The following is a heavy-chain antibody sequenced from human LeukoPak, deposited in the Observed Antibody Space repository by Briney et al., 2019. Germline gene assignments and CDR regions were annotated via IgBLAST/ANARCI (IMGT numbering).Heavy chain of an antibody. J-gene: IGHJ4*02. Sequence: GGSLRLSCAASGFTFSSYAMSWVRQAPGKGVEWVSAISGSGGSTYYADSVKGRFTISRDNPKNTLYLQMNSLRAEDTAVYYCAKLPLLRYFDPATDWGQGTLVTVSS. CDR3: AKLPLLRYFDPATD. CDR2: ISGSGGST. V-gene: IGHV3-23*01. CDR1: GFTFSSYA. D-gene: IGHD3-9*01.